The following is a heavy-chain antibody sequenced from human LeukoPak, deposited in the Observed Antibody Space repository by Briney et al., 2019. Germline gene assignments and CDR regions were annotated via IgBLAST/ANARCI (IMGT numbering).Heavy chain of an antibody. CDR3: ARSYDYIWGTYRPFYYFDY. V-gene: IGHV3-7*01. CDR1: GFTFSNYW. D-gene: IGHD3-16*02. J-gene: IGHJ4*02. Sequence: GGSLRLSCATSGFTFSNYWMTWVRQAPGKGLEWVASIREDGSEKDYVDSVKGRFTIFRDNAKNSLYLQMNSLRAEDTAVYYCARSYDYIWGTYRPFYYFDYWGQGTMVTVSS. CDR2: IREDGSEK.